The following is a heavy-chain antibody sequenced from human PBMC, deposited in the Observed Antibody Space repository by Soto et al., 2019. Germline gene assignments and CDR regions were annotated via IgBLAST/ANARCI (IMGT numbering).Heavy chain of an antibody. CDR3: ATRADVYYYYGMDV. Sequence: PGGSLRLSCAASGFTFSSYSMNWVRQAPGKGLEWVSSISSSGSYIYYADSVKGRFTISRDNAKNSLYLQMNSLRAEDTAVYYCATRADVYYYYGMDVWGQGTTVTVSS. J-gene: IGHJ6*02. CDR1: GFTFSSYS. CDR2: ISSSGSYI. V-gene: IGHV3-21*01.